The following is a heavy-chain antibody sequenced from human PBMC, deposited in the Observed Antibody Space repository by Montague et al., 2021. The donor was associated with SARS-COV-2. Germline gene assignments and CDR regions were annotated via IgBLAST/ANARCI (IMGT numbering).Heavy chain of an antibody. Sequence: CAISGDSVSTNSGTWNWVRLSPSRGLEWLGRTYYRSEWYSDYSGSVKSRISINPDTSKNQFSLQLNSVTPEDTAVYYCARAERGSCGDGNCYQYFFNYWGQGTLITVSS. CDR3: ARAERGSCGDGNCYQYFFNY. CDR2: TYYRSEWYS. J-gene: IGHJ4*02. V-gene: IGHV6-1*01. CDR1: GDSVSTNSGT. D-gene: IGHD2-15*01.